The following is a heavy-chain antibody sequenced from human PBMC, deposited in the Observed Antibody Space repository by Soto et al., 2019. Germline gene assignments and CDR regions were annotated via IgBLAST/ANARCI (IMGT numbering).Heavy chain of an antibody. D-gene: IGHD3-22*01. CDR2: IIPIFGTA. V-gene: IGHV1-69*13. Sequence: ASVKVSCKASGGTFSSYAISWVRQAPGQGLEWMGGIIPIFGTANYAQKFQGRVTITADESTSTAYMELSSLRSEDTAVYYCARADTYYYDSSGYYYEGFWGQGSLDIVSS. CDR3: ARADTYYYDSSGYYYEGF. CDR1: GGTFSSYA. J-gene: IGHJ4*02.